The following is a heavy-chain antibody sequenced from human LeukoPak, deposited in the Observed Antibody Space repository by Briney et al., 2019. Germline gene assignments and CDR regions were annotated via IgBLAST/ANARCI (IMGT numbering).Heavy chain of an antibody. V-gene: IGHV3-66*02. J-gene: IGHJ6*03. CDR3: ARGEDLDFWSGSPMDV. CDR1: GFTFSFNY. CDR2: IYSGGSI. Sequence: GGSLRLSCAASGFTFSFNYMSWVRQAPGKGLEWVSVIYSGGSINYADSVKGRFTISRDNSKNTLYLQMNSLRAEDTAVYYCARGEDLDFWSGSPMDVWGKGTTVTVSS. D-gene: IGHD3-3*01.